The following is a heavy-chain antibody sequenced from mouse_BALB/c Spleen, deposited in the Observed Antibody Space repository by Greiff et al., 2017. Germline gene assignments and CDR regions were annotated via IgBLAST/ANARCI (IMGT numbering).Heavy chain of an antibody. D-gene: IGHD4-1*02. Sequence: QVQLKQSGAELMKPGASVKISCKATGYTFSSYWKEWVKQRPGHGLEWIGEILPGSGSTNYNEKFKGKATFTADTSSNTAYMQLSSLTSEDSAVYYCAKPSTGSGAMDYWGQGTSVTVSS. V-gene: IGHV1-9*01. CDR2: ILPGSGST. CDR1: GYTFSSYW. CDR3: AKPSTGSGAMDY. J-gene: IGHJ4*01.